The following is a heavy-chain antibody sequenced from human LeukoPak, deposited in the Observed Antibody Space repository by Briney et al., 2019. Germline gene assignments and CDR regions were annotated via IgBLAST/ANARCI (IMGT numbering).Heavy chain of an antibody. CDR1: GGSISSGGYY. CDR2: IYYSGST. D-gene: IGHD1-26*01. CDR3: ARLSGSPHPPFDY. V-gene: IGHV4-31*02. J-gene: IGHJ4*02. Sequence: SETLSLTCTVSGGSISSGGYYWSWIRQHPGKGLEWIGYIYYSGSTYYNPSLKRRVTISVDTSKNQFSLKLTSVTAADTAVYYCARLSGSPHPPFDYWGQGTLVTVSS.